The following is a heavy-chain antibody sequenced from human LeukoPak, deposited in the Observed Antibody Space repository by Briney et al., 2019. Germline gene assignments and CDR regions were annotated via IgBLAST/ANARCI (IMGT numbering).Heavy chain of an antibody. CDR2: ISGSGSST. V-gene: IGHV3-23*01. D-gene: IGHD6-13*01. Sequence: PGGSLRLSCAASGFTFSSYAMSWVRQAPGKGLEWVSAISGSGSSTYYADSVKGRFTISRDNSKNTLYLQMNSLRAEDTAVYYCARDRSSSWCQDYWGQGTLVTVSS. J-gene: IGHJ4*02. CDR1: GFTFSSYA. CDR3: ARDRSSSWCQDY.